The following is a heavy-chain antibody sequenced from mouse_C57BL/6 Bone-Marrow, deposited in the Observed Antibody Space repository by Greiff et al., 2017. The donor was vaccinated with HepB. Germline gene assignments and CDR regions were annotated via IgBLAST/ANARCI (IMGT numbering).Heavy chain of an antibody. V-gene: IGHV1-39*01. CDR1: GYSFTDYN. D-gene: IGHD1-1*01. CDR3: ARSIITTVVAPYWYFDV. CDR2: INPNYGTT. J-gene: IGHJ1*03. Sequence: VQLQQSGPELVKPGASVKISCKASGYSFTDYNMNWVKQSNGKSLEWIGVINPNYGTTSYNQKFKGKATLTVDQSSSTAYMQLNSLTSEDSAVYYCARSIITTVVAPYWYFDVWGTGTTVTVSS.